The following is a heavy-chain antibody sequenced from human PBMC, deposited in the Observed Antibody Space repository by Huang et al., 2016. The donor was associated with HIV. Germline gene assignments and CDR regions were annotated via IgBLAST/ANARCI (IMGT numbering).Heavy chain of an antibody. CDR3: ARSSMGATTGFDY. D-gene: IGHD5-12*01. V-gene: IGHV4-30-4*08. J-gene: IGHJ4*02. Sequence: QVQLQESGPGLVKPSQTLSLTCTVSGGSIRSGGYYWCWIRQPRGKGLEWIGYIYYSGSTYYNPSLKSRVTISVDTSKNQFSLKLSSVTAADTAVYYCARSSMGATTGFDYWGQGTLVTVSS. CDR2: IYYSGST. CDR1: GGSIRSGGYY.